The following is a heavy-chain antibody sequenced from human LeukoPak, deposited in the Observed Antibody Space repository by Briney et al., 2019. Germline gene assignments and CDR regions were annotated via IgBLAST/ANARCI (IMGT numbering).Heavy chain of an antibody. CDR3: ARGADGVSSNSRGWFDP. V-gene: IGHV3-21*01. CDR1: GFTFSSYE. D-gene: IGHD2-15*01. CDR2: ISTSSSYI. J-gene: IGHJ5*02. Sequence: PGGSLRLSCAASGFTFSSYEMNWVRQAPGKGLEWVSSISTSSSYIYYADSVKGRFTISRDNARNSLYLQMNTLGAEDTAVYSCARGADGVSSNSRGWFDPWGQGTLVTVSS.